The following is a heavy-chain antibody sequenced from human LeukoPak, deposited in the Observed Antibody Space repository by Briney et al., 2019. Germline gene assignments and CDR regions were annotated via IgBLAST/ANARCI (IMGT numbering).Heavy chain of an antibody. V-gene: IGHV3-7*01. CDR1: GFIFKSYW. J-gene: IGHJ6*03. CDR3: ARGSDYYDTSGYRYFYYYMDV. D-gene: IGHD3-22*01. Sequence: GGSLRLSCAASGFIFKSYWMSWVRQAPGKGLEWVANIKQDGSEENYVDSVRGRFTISRDNAKKSLYLQMNSLRAEDTAVYYCARGSDYYDTSGYRYFYYYMDVWGKGTTVTVSS. CDR2: IKQDGSEE.